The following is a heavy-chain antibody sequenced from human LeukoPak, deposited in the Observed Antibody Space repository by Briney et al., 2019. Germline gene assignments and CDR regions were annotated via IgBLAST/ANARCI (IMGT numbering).Heavy chain of an antibody. CDR2: INHSGST. J-gene: IGHJ2*01. Sequence: GSLRLSCAASGFTVSSNYMSWVRQAPGKGLEWIGEINHSGSTNYNPSLKSRVTISVDTSKNQFSLKLSSVAAADTAVYYCARGRGGPLWYFDLWGRGTLVTVSS. V-gene: IGHV4-34*01. CDR3: ARGRGGPLWYFDL. CDR1: GFTVSSNY. D-gene: IGHD1-26*01.